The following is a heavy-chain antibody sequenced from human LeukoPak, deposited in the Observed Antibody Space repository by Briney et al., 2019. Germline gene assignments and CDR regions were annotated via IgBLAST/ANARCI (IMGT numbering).Heavy chain of an antibody. CDR3: ARLIAAAGTNRLDY. CDR2: ISSSSSYI. D-gene: IGHD6-13*01. V-gene: IGHV3-21*01. Sequence: GGSLRLSCAASGFTFSSYSMNWVRQAPGKGLEWVSSISSSSSYIYYADSVKGRFTTSRDNAKNSLYLQMNSLRAEDTAVYYCARLIAAAGTNRLDYWGQGTLVTVSS. CDR1: GFTFSSYS. J-gene: IGHJ4*02.